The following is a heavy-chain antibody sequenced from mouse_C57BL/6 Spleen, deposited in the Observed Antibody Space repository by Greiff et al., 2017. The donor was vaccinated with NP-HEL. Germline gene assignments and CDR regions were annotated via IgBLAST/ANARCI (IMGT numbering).Heavy chain of an antibody. CDR3: ARRRVYSIYAMDY. CDR2: IDPSDSYT. Sequence: QVQLQQPGAELVKPGASVKLSCKASGYTFTSYWMQWVKQRPGQGLEWIGEIDPSDSYTNYNQKFKGKATLTVDTSSSTAYMQLSSLTSEDSAVYYCARRRVYSIYAMDYWGQGTSVTVSS. V-gene: IGHV1-50*01. CDR1: GYTFTSYW. J-gene: IGHJ4*01. D-gene: IGHD2-5*01.